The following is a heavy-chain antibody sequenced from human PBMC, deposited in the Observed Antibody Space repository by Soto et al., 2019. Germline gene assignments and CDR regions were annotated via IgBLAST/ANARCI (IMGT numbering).Heavy chain of an antibody. CDR1: CGSISSGGYY. J-gene: IGHJ4*02. V-gene: IGHV4-31*03. CDR3: ARATVVTATTFDY. D-gene: IGHD2-21*02. CDR2: IYYSGST. Sequence: SETLSLTCTVSCGSISSGGYYWSWIRQHPGKGLEWIGYIYYSGSTYYNPSLKSRVTISVDTSKNQFSLKLSSVTAADTAVYYCARATVVTATTFDYWGQGTLVTVSS.